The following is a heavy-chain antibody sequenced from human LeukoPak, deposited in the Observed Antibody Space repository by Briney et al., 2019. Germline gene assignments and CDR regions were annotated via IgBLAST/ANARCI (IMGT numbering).Heavy chain of an antibody. V-gene: IGHV1-18*01. CDR3: ARIYYDSTKRVVNAFDI. D-gene: IGHD3-22*01. J-gene: IGHJ3*02. CDR2: ISAYNGNT. Sequence: ASVKVSCKASGYTFTSYGISWVRQAPGQGLEWMGWISAYNGNTNYAQKPQGRVTMTTDTSTSTAYMELRSLRSDDTAVYYCARIYYDSTKRVVNAFDIWGQGTMVTVSS. CDR1: GYTFTSYG.